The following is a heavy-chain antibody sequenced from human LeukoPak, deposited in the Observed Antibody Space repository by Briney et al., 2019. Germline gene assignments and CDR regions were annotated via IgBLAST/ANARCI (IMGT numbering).Heavy chain of an antibody. CDR1: GYTFTSYG. CDR2: ISAYNGNT. CDR3: ASFSSSWYRGHDAFDI. Sequence: SVKVSCKASGYTFTSYGISWVRQAPGQGLEWMGWISAYNGNTNYAQKLQGRVTMTTDTSTSTAYMELRSLRSDDTAVYYCASFSSSWYRGHDAFDIWGQGTMVTVSS. V-gene: IGHV1-18*01. J-gene: IGHJ3*02. D-gene: IGHD6-13*01.